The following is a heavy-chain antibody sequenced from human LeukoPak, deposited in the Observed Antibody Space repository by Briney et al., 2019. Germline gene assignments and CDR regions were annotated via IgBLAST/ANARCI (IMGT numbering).Heavy chain of an antibody. Sequence: KPSETLSLTCTVSGGSIGSSSYYWGWIRQPPGKGLEWLGSIYYSGSTYYNPSLKSRVTISVDTSKNQFSLKLSSVTAADTAVYYCARVFALYDSSGYYLDAFDIWGQGTMVTVSS. D-gene: IGHD3-22*01. CDR3: ARVFALYDSSGYYLDAFDI. CDR1: GGSIGSSSYY. J-gene: IGHJ3*02. CDR2: IYYSGST. V-gene: IGHV4-39*07.